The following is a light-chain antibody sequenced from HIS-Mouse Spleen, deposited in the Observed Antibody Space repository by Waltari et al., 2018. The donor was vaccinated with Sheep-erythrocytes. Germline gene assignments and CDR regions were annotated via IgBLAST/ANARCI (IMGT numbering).Light chain of an antibody. CDR1: SSNIGAGYD. J-gene: IGLJ1*01. V-gene: IGLV1-40*01. CDR2: SNN. CDR3: CSYAGSYNHV. Sequence: QSVLTQPPSVSGAPGQRVTISCTGSSSNIGAGYDVHWYQQLPGTAPKLLIYSNNQRPSGVPDRFSGSKSGNTASLTISGLQAEDEADYYCCSYAGSYNHVFATGTKVTVL.